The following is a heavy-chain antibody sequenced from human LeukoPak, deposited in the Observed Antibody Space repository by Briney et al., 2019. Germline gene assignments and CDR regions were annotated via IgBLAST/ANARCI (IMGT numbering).Heavy chain of an antibody. J-gene: IGHJ4*02. Sequence: GGSLRLSCAASGFTFSSYAMSWVRQAPGKGLEWVSAISGSGGSTYYADSVKGRFTISRDNSKNTLYLQMNSLRAEDTAVYYCAKDSPDGGSYYTSTAHFDYWGQGTLVTVSS. CDR3: AKDSPDGGSYYTSTAHFDY. CDR2: ISGSGGST. D-gene: IGHD1-26*01. V-gene: IGHV3-23*01. CDR1: GFTFSSYA.